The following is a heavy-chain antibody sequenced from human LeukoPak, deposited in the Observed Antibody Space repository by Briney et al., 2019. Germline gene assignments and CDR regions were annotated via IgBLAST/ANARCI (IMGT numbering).Heavy chain of an antibody. Sequence: GGSLRLSCAASGFTFSSYSMNWVHQAPGKGLEWGSYISGSSTIYYADSVKGRFTISRDNGKNTLYLQMNSLRAEDTAVYYCARGSTYYDSSGQVPFDYWGQGTLVTVSS. CDR3: ARGSTYYDSSGQVPFDY. D-gene: IGHD3-22*01. CDR2: ISGSSTI. CDR1: GFTFSSYS. V-gene: IGHV3-48*01. J-gene: IGHJ4*02.